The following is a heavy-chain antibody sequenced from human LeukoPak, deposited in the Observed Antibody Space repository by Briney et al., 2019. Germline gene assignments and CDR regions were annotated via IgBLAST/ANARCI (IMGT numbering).Heavy chain of an antibody. D-gene: IGHD5-18*01. CDR2: ISSISSYI. V-gene: IGHV3-21*01. CDR3: AKDPLRNTAMVLGSMDV. Sequence: SXISSISSYIYYADSVKGRFTISRDNSKNPLYLQMNSLRAEATAVYYCAKDPLRNTAMVLGSMDVWGQGTTVTVSS. J-gene: IGHJ6*02.